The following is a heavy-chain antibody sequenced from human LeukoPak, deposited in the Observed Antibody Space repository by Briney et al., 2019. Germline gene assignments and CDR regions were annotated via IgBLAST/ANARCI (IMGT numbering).Heavy chain of an antibody. CDR1: GFTFSDYY. D-gene: IGHD5-18*01. CDR2: ISSSGSTI. V-gene: IGHV3-11*04. J-gene: IGHJ4*02. CDR3: GRGYSNGPAIDS. Sequence: GGSLRLSCAASGFTFSDYYMTWIRQAAGNGMLWVSYISSSGSTINYADSVRGRFTISRDNAKNSLYLEMNSLRAEDTAVYYCGRGYSNGPAIDSWGQGTLVTVSS.